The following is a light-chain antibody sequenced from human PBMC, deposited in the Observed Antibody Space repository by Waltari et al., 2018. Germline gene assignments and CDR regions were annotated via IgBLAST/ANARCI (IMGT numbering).Light chain of an antibody. Sequence: QSALTQPASVSGSPGQSITISCTGTSSDVGGYNFVSWYQQHPGKAPKPMIYAVSKRPSGVSNRFSGSKSGNTASLTISGLQAEDEADYYCSSYTSSSTKIFGGGTKLTVL. J-gene: IGLJ2*01. V-gene: IGLV2-14*01. CDR1: SSDVGGYNF. CDR2: AVS. CDR3: SSYTSSSTKI.